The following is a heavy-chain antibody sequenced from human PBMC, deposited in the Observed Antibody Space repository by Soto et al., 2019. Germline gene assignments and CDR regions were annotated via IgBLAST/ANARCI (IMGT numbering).Heavy chain of an antibody. CDR3: AKAARDCGGDCYSSYFDS. V-gene: IGHV3-23*01. J-gene: IGHJ4*02. CDR1: RFTFGGYA. Sequence: VGSLRLCCSASRFTFGGYAMSWVRQAPGKGLEWVSGITGNAANTVYADSVKGRFTISRDNSKNALYLQLNSLRAEDTAVYFCAKAARDCGGDCYSSYFDSWGQGALVTVS. D-gene: IGHD2-21*02. CDR2: ITGNAANT.